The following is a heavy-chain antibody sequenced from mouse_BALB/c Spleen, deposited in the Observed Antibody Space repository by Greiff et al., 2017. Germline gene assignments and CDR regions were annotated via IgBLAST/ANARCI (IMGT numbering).Heavy chain of an antibody. CDR1: GYTFTSYW. Sequence: QVQLQQPGAELVRPGASVKLSCKASGYTFTSYWINWVKQRPGQGLEWIGNIYPSDSYTNYNQKFKDKATLTVDKSSSTAYMQLSSPTSEDSAVYYCTRWGYDAMDYWGQGTSVTVSS. CDR3: TRWGYDAMDY. V-gene: IGHV1-69*02. J-gene: IGHJ4*01. CDR2: IYPSDSYT.